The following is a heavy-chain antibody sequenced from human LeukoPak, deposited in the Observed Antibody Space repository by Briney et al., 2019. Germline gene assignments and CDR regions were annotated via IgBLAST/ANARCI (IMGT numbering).Heavy chain of an antibody. CDR1: GYSISSGYY. D-gene: IGHD1-26*01. Sequence: SETLSLTCTVSGYSISSGYYWGWIRQPPGKGLEWIGSIYHSGSTYYNPSLKSRVTISVDTSKNQFSLKLSSVTAADTAVYYCARDREYVVGAPVGDFFDYWGQGILVTVSS. J-gene: IGHJ4*02. CDR3: ARDREYVVGAPVGDFFDY. V-gene: IGHV4-38-2*02. CDR2: IYHSGST.